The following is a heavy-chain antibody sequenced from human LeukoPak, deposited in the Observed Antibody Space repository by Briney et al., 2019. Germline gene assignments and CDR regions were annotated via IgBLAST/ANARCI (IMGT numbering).Heavy chain of an antibody. D-gene: IGHD6-19*01. CDR2: ISAYNGNT. CDR3: ARDGWHSSGWYTGY. J-gene: IGHJ4*02. Sequence: ASVKVSCKASGYTFSSYGITWVRQAPGQGLEWMGWISAYNGNTNYAQKLQGRVTMTTDTSTSTAYMELRSLRSDDTAVYYCARDGWHSSGWYTGYWGQGTLVTVSS. V-gene: IGHV1-18*01. CDR1: GYTFSSYG.